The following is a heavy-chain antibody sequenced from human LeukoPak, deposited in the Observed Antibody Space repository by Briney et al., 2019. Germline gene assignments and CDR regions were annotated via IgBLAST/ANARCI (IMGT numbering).Heavy chain of an antibody. CDR1: GFTFSSYE. J-gene: IGHJ4*02. V-gene: IGHV3-48*03. Sequence: GGSLRLSCAASGFTFSSYEMNWVRQAPGKGLEWVSYISSSGSTIYYADSVKGRFTISRDNAKNSLYLQMNSLRAEDTAVYYCARVGSLARLIDYSGQGTLVTVSS. CDR3: ARVGSLARLIDY. D-gene: IGHD1-26*01. CDR2: ISSSGSTI.